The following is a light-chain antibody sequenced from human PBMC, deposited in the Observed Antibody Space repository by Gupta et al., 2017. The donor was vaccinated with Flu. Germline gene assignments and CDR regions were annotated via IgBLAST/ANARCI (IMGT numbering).Light chain of an antibody. V-gene: IGKV3-15*01. CDR2: DAS. Sequence: ERVIISCRASQSVSTKVAWYQQKPGQAPRLLISDASTRAIGIPARFTGSGSGTEFTLIISSLQSEDFGLYYCQQYDTWPPLTFGGGTKVAVK. J-gene: IGKJ4*01. CDR3: QQYDTWPPLT. CDR1: QSVSTK.